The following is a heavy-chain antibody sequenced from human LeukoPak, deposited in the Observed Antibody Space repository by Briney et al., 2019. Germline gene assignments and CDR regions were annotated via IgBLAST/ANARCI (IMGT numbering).Heavy chain of an antibody. CDR3: AREMVAARPRGAFDI. V-gene: IGHV4-39*07. J-gene: IGHJ3*02. CDR1: GGSISSSSYY. CDR2: IYYSGNT. Sequence: SETLSLTCTVSGGSISSSSYYWGWIRQPPGKGLEWIGSIYYSGNTYYNPSLKSRVTISVDTSKNQFSLKLSSVTAADTAVYYCAREMVAARPRGAFDIWGRGTMVTVSS. D-gene: IGHD2-15*01.